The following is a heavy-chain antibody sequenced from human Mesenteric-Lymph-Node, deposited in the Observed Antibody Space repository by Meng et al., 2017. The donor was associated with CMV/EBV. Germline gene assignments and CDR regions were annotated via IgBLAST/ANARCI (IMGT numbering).Heavy chain of an antibody. CDR3: IRGPYGADSWYDY. V-gene: IGHV3-11*04. J-gene: IGHJ4*02. CDR2: VSSSGSRI. CDR1: GFTFSDYD. D-gene: IGHD4-17*01. Sequence: GESLKISCAASGFTFSDYDMNWIRQAPGKGLEWVSYVSSSGSRIHYADSVKGRFTFSRDNVNNLMYLQMNSLTAEDTAVYYCIRGPYGADSWYDYWGQGTRVTVSS.